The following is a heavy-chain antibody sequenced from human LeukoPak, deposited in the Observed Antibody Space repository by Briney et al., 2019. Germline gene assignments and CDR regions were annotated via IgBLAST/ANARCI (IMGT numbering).Heavy chain of an antibody. V-gene: IGHV4-59*01. CDR2: IYYSGST. CDR1: GGSISSYY. D-gene: IGHD3-10*01. J-gene: IGHJ6*03. CDR3: ARTMVRGVIPSPNYYMDV. Sequence: PSETLSLTCTVSGGSISSYYWSWIRQPPGKGLEWIGYIYYSGSTNYNPSLKSRVTISVDTSKNQFSLKLSSVTAADTAVYYCARTMVRGVIPSPNYYMDVWGKGTTVTISS.